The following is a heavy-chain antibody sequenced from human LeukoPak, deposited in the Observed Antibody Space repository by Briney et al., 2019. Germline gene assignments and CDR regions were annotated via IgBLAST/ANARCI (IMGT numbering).Heavy chain of an antibody. CDR1: GFTFSSYS. Sequence: VGSLGLSCAAAGFTFSSYSMSWVRQAPGKGLEWVSSISSSSSYIYYADSVKGRFTISRDNAKNSLYLQMTSLRAEDTAVYYCARDLAAYYDSSGYSNWFDPWGQGTLVTVSS. CDR3: ARDLAAYYDSSGYSNWFDP. CDR2: ISSSSSYI. J-gene: IGHJ5*02. D-gene: IGHD3-22*01. V-gene: IGHV3-21*01.